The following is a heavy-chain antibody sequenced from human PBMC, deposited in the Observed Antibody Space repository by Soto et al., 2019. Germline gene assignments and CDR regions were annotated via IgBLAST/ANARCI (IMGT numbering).Heavy chain of an antibody. CDR1: GFTFSSYA. CDR2: ISYDGSNK. V-gene: IGHV3-30-3*01. J-gene: IGHJ2*01. Sequence: QVQLVESGGGVVQPGRSRRLSCAASGFTFSSYAMHWVRQAPGKGLEWVAVISYDGSNKYYADSVKGRFTISRDNSKNTLYLQMNSLRNEDTAVYYCARPVWRDYSNWGYFDLWGRGTLVTVSS. CDR3: ARPVWRDYSNWGYFDL. D-gene: IGHD2-15*01.